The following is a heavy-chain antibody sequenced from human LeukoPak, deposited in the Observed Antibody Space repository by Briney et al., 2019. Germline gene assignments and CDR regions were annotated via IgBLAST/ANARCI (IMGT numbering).Heavy chain of an antibody. Sequence: PSETLSLTCTVSGGSISSSSYYWGWIRQPPGKGLEWIGSIYYSGSTYYNPSLKSRVTISVDTSKNQFSLKLSSVTAADTAVYYCAGSGGGYSYYFDYWGQGTLVTVSS. D-gene: IGHD5-12*01. CDR3: AGSGGGYSYYFDY. CDR2: IYYSGST. J-gene: IGHJ4*02. CDR1: GGSISSSSYY. V-gene: IGHV4-39*07.